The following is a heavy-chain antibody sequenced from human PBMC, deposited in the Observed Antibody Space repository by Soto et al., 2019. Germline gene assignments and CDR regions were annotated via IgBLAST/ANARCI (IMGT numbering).Heavy chain of an antibody. CDR2: ISSSSSYI. Sequence: VQLVESGGGLVKPGGSLRLSCAASGFTFSSYSMNWVRQAPGKGLEWVSSISSSSSYIYYADSVKGRFTISRDNAKNSLYLQMNSLRAEDTAVYYCARDQKLYSSALDCWGQGTLVTVSS. CDR3: ARDQKLYSSALDC. D-gene: IGHD6-25*01. V-gene: IGHV3-21*01. CDR1: GFTFSSYS. J-gene: IGHJ4*02.